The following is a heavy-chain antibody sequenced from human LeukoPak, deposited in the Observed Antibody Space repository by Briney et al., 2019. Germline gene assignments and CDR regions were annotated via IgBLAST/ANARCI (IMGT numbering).Heavy chain of an antibody. V-gene: IGHV4-34*01. CDR1: GGSFSDYY. J-gene: IGHJ4*02. D-gene: IGHD5-24*01. CDR3: ARSRGDGYT. Sequence: PSETLSLTCAVYGGSFSDYYWSWIRQPPGKGLEWVGEINHSGSTNYNPSLKSRVTISVDTSKNQFSLKLSSVTAADTAVYYCARSRGDGYTWGQGTLVTVSS. CDR2: INHSGST.